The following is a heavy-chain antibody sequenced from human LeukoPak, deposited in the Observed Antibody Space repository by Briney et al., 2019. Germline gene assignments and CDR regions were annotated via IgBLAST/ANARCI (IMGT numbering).Heavy chain of an antibody. Sequence: GGSLRLSCAASGFTFSSYSMNWVRQAPGKGLEWVSSISSSSSYIYYADSVKGRFTISRDNAKNSLYLRMNSLRAEDTAVYYCARDPRYSGSSGAHDYWGQGTLVTVSS. D-gene: IGHD1-26*01. CDR2: ISSSSSYI. CDR1: GFTFSSYS. CDR3: ARDPRYSGSSGAHDY. J-gene: IGHJ4*02. V-gene: IGHV3-21*01.